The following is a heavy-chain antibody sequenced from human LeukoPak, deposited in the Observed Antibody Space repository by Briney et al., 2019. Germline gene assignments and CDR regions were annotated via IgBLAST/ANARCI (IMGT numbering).Heavy chain of an antibody. Sequence: KPSETLSLTCAVYGGSFSGYYWSWIRQPPGKGLEWIGEIDHSGNTGYNPSLKNRVTLSEDTSKNQFSLKLSYVTAADTAVYYCARGEGSGNYMSYFDYWGQGGLVTVSS. CDR2: IDHSGNT. J-gene: IGHJ4*02. CDR1: GGSFSGYY. D-gene: IGHD3-10*01. V-gene: IGHV4-34*01. CDR3: ARGEGSGNYMSYFDY.